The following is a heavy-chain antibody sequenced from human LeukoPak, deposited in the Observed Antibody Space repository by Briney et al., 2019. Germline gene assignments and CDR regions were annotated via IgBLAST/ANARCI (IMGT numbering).Heavy chain of an antibody. Sequence: ASVKVSCKASGYTFTSYGISCVRQAPGQGLEWMGWISAYNGNTNYAQKLQGRVTMTTDTSTSTAYMELRSLRSDDTAVYYCARDRLAARPTFFDYWGQGTLVTVSS. CDR2: ISAYNGNT. CDR1: GYTFTSYG. V-gene: IGHV1-18*01. D-gene: IGHD6-6*01. CDR3: ARDRLAARPTFFDY. J-gene: IGHJ4*02.